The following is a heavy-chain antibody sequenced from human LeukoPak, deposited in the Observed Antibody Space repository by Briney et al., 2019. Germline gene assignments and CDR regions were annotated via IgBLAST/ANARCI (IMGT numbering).Heavy chain of an antibody. Sequence: PSETLSLTCSVSGGSLTNYYWGWIRQPPGKGLEFIGYIHSDGTTNYDSSLQSRVAISLDTSKIQFSLRLYSVTAADTAVYYCARDDYGGKYGMDVWGQGTTVTVSS. D-gene: IGHD4-23*01. CDR1: GGSLTNYY. J-gene: IGHJ6*02. CDR2: IHSDGTT. CDR3: ARDDYGGKYGMDV. V-gene: IGHV4-59*12.